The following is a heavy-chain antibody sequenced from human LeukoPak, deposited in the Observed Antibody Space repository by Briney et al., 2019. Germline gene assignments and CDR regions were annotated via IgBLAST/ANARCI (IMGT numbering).Heavy chain of an antibody. J-gene: IGHJ4*02. Sequence: GGSLRLSCEASGFSFSIFWMSWVRQAPGKGLEWVATIKQDGSEKYSVDSVKGRFTISRDNAMHSVSLQMNRLRAEDTAVYYCARGYSGSHYEGFFDYWGQGTLVTVSS. D-gene: IGHD1-26*01. V-gene: IGHV3-7*01. CDR1: GFSFSIFW. CDR2: IKQDGSEK. CDR3: ARGYSGSHYEGFFDY.